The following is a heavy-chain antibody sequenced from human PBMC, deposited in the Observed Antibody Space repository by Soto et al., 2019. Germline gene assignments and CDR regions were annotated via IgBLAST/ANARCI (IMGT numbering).Heavy chain of an antibody. V-gene: IGHV4-59*01. J-gene: IGHJ4*02. CDR2: IYFAGST. CDR3: ARGSCSSASCYTGDY. CDR1: GDTIGSYY. D-gene: IGHD2-2*02. Sequence: SETLSLTGTVSGDTIGSYYWSWVRQPPGKGLEWIGYIYFAGSTNYNPSLKSRVTISVDTSKNQFSLKLSSVTAADTAVYYCARGSCSSASCYTGDYWGQGTLVSVSS.